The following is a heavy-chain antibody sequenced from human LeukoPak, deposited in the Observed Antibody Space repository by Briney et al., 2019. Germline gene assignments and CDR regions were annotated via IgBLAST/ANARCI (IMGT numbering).Heavy chain of an antibody. V-gene: IGHV4-59*04. Sequence: SETLSLTCTVSGGSISSYYWSWIRQPPGKGLEWIGYIYYSGSTYYNPSLKSRVTISVDTSKNQFSLKLSSVTAADTAVYYCVDSTVTTEAWGQGTLVTVSS. CDR2: IYYSGST. J-gene: IGHJ4*02. CDR3: VDSTVTTEA. CDR1: GGSISSYY. D-gene: IGHD4-17*01.